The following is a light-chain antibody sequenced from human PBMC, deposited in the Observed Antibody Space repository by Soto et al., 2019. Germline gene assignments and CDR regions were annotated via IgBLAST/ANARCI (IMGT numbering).Light chain of an antibody. J-gene: IGKJ4*01. CDR2: AAS. CDR1: QDINSC. V-gene: IGKV1-12*01. Sequence: DIQMTQSPSSVSASVGDRVTITCRASQDINSCLAWYQQKPGKAPKFLIFAASSLQSGVPSRFRGGGSGTDFTLTISSLQPEDFETYYCQQANSFPLTFGGGTKVDIK. CDR3: QQANSFPLT.